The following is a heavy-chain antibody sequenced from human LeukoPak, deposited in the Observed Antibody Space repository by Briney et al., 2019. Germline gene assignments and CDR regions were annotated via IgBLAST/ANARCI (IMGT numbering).Heavy chain of an antibody. CDR2: INPSGGST. V-gene: IGHV1-46*01. Sequence: GASVKVSCKASGYTFTSYYMHWVRQAPGQGLEWMGIINPSGGSTSYAQKFQGRVTMTRDTSTSTVYMELSSLRSEDTAVYYCARANGGYGPSIYYYYYGMDVWGQGTTDTVSS. J-gene: IGHJ6*02. D-gene: IGHD5-12*01. CDR1: GYTFTSYY. CDR3: ARANGGYGPSIYYYYYGMDV.